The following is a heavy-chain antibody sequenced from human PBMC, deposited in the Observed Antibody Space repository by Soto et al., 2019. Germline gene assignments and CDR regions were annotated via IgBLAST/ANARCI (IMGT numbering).Heavy chain of an antibody. CDR1: GGTFSSYA. CDR3: AGPPELTRIYYYYGMDV. J-gene: IGHJ6*02. D-gene: IGHD1-7*01. Sequence: QVQLVQSGAEVKKPGSSVKVSCKDSGGTFSSYAISWVRQAPGQGLEWMGGIIPIFGTANYAQKFQGRVTITADESTSTAYMELSSLRSEDTAVYYCAGPPELTRIYYYYGMDVWGQGTTVTVSS. V-gene: IGHV1-69*12. CDR2: IIPIFGTA.